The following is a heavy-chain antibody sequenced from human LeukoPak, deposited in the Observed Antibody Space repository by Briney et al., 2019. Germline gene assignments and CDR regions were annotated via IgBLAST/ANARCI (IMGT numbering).Heavy chain of an antibody. V-gene: IGHV3-23*01. CDR2: ISGSGERT. D-gene: IGHD6-13*01. CDR1: GFTFRNYH. J-gene: IGHJ4*02. Sequence: GGSLRLSCAASGFTFRNYHLSWVRQAPGKGLEWVSSISGSGERTYYADAVKGRFTISRDNSKNTLYLQMNSLRAEDTAVYYCAGAIGSIWYEFDYWGQGTLVTVSS. CDR3: AGAIGSIWYEFDY.